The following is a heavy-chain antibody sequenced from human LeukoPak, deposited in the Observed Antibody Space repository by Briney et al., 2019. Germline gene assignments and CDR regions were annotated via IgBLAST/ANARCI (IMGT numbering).Heavy chain of an antibody. V-gene: IGHV3-7*03. D-gene: IGHD4-11*01. Sequence: GGSLRLSCAASGFTFSSFWMTWVRQAPGKGLEWVANIKEDGSVKNYVDFVKGRFTISRDNAKNSLFLQMNSLRAEDTAVYYCARERYGNYNWGQGTLVTVSS. CDR3: ARERYGNYN. CDR1: GFTFSSFW. CDR2: IKEDGSVK. J-gene: IGHJ4*02.